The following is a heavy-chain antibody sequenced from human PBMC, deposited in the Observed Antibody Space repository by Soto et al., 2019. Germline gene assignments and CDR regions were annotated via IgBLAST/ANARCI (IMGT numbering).Heavy chain of an antibody. J-gene: IGHJ4*01. V-gene: IGHV3-30*03. CDR3: EHSGHSPYYFDN. D-gene: IGHD3-22*01. CDR2: ISFDGSNG. Sequence: PGKGLEWVEVISFDGSNGYYANSVKGRFTISRDNSKNTLYLQMNSLRAEDMAVYYCEHSGHSPYYFDNWGHGTLVTVSS.